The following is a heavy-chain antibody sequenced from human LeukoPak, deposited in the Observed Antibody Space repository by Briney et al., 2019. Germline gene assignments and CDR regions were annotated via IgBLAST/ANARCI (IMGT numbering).Heavy chain of an antibody. CDR1: GGTFSSYA. CDR2: INPIFGTA. J-gene: IGHJ5*02. Sequence: SVKVSCKASGGTFSSYALSWVRQAPGQGLEWMGRINPIFGTANYAQKFQGRVTITADKYTRTAYMELSSLRSEDTAVYYCARDRTVRGVIITNWFDPWGQGTLVTVSS. V-gene: IGHV1-69*06. CDR3: ARDRTVRGVIITNWFDP. D-gene: IGHD3-10*01.